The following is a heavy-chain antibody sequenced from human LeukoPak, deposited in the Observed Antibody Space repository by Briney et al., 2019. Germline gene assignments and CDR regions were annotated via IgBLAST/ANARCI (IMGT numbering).Heavy chain of an antibody. D-gene: IGHD2-15*01. CDR3: AREDMWAFDM. V-gene: IGHV3-7*01. CDR1: GFTFSHYW. CDR2: IKPDGSDK. J-gene: IGHJ3*02. Sequence: GGSLRLSCAASGFTFSHYWMSWVRQAPGKGLERVANIKPDGSDKYYVDSVKGRFTISRDNAKNTLYLQMDSLRAEDTAVYYCAREDMWAFDMWGQGTMVTVSS.